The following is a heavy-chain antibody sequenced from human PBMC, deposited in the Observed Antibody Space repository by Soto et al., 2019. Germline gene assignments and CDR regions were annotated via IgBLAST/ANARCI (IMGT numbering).Heavy chain of an antibody. V-gene: IGHV4-31*03. Sequence: TSETLSLTCSVSGGSVNSDTYYWSWVRQLPGKGLEWIGYIYYTESTYYNPTLRSRVTISLDTSKNQFSLKLSSVTAADTAVYYCARYCSGGSCYMSYFDYWGQGTLVTVSS. D-gene: IGHD2-15*01. CDR1: GGSVNSDTYY. CDR3: ARYCSGGSCYMSYFDY. J-gene: IGHJ4*02. CDR2: IYYTEST.